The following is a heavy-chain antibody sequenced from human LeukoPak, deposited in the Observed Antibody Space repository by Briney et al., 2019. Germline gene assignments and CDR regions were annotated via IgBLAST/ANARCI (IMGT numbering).Heavy chain of an antibody. CDR2: ISSSSGTI. CDR1: GFTFSSYS. J-gene: IGHJ4*02. CDR3: TPHRDGSYPFDY. D-gene: IGHD1-26*01. V-gene: IGHV3-48*02. Sequence: GGSLRLSCAASGFTFSSYSMNWVRQAPGKGLEWVSYISSSSGTIYYADSVKGRFTISRDSAMNSLYLQMSSLRDDDTAVYYCTPHRDGSYPFDYWGQGTLVTVSS.